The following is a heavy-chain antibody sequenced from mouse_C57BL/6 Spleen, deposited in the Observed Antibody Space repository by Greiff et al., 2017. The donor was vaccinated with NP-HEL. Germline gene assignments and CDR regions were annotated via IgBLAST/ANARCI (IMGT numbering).Heavy chain of an antibody. J-gene: IGHJ4*01. CDR3: ASLVATNYYAMDY. CDR1: GFSLTSYC. CDR2: IWSGGST. Sequence: VQLHQSGPGLVQPSQSLSITCTVSGFSLTSYCIHWVRQSPGKCLEWLGVIWSGGSTDYNAAFISRLSISKDNSKSQVFFKMNSLQADDTAIYYCASLVATNYYAMDYWGQGTSVTVSS. D-gene: IGHD1-1*01. V-gene: IGHV2-2*01.